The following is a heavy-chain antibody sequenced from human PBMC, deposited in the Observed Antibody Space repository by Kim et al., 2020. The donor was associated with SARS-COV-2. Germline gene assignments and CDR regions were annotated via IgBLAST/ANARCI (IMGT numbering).Heavy chain of an antibody. J-gene: IGHJ4*02. D-gene: IGHD6-13*01. CDR3: AVRVGSSSRPFDY. CDR1: GFTFSSYA. CDR2: ISGSGGST. Sequence: GGSLRLSCAASGFTFSSYAMSWVRQDTGKGLEWVSAISGSGGSTYYADSVKGRFTISRDNSKNTLYLQMNSLRAEDTAVYYCAVRVGSSSRPFDYWGQGTLVTVSS. V-gene: IGHV3-23*01.